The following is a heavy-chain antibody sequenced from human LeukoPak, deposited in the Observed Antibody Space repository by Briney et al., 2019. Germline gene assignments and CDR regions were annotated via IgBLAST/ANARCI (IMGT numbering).Heavy chain of an antibody. Sequence: GGSLRLSCAASGFTFSSYGMHWVRQAPGKGLEWVAFIRYDGSNKYYADSVKGRFTISRDNSKNTLYLQMNSLRAEDTAVYYCARGGSYRDPYYFDYWGQGTLVTVSS. J-gene: IGHJ4*02. CDR3: ARGGSYRDPYYFDY. V-gene: IGHV3-30*02. CDR1: GFTFSSYG. D-gene: IGHD1-26*01. CDR2: IRYDGSNK.